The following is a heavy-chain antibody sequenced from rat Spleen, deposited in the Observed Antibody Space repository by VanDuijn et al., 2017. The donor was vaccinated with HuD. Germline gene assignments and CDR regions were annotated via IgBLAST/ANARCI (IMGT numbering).Heavy chain of an antibody. CDR2: ITNAAGKV. D-gene: IGHD1-6*01. Sequence: EVQLVESGGGLVQPGRSLKLSCVASGFTFNNYWMTWIRQAPGKGLEWVASITNAAGKVYYPDSVKGRFTISRDNAKSTLYLQLGSLRSEDTATYYCTTYSDYATSPFAFWGRGALVTVSS. J-gene: IGHJ3*01. V-gene: IGHV5-31*01. CDR3: TTYSDYATSPFAF. CDR1: GFTFNNYW.